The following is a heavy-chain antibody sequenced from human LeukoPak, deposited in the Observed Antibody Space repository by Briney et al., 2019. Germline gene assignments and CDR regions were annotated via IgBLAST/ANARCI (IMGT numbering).Heavy chain of an antibody. CDR3: ARDLILGSGSLDY. Sequence: GGSLRLSCAASGFTFDDYGMSWVRQAPGKGLEWVSGINWNGGSTGYADSVKGRFTISRDNAKNTLFLQMNSLRAEDTAVYYCARDLILGSGSLDYWGQGTLVTVSS. V-gene: IGHV3-20*04. J-gene: IGHJ4*02. CDR2: INWNGGST. D-gene: IGHD3-10*01. CDR1: GFTFDDYG.